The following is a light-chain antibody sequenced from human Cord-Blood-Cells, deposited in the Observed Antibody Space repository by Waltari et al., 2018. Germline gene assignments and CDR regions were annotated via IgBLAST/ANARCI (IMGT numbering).Light chain of an antibody. CDR1: ISYVGGYNY. CDR2: DVS. Sequence: QSALTQPASVSGSPGQSITTSCTGTISYVGGYNYVSWYQQHPGKAPKLMIYDVSNRPSGVSKRFSGSKSGNTASLTISGLQAEDEADYYCSSYTSSRVFGGGTKLTVL. V-gene: IGLV2-14*03. CDR3: SSYTSSRV. J-gene: IGLJ3*02.